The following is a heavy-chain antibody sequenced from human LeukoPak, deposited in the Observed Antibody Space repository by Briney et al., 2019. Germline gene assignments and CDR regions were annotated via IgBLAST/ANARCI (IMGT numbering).Heavy chain of an antibody. CDR1: GFTFSSYA. CDR3: VKGYCSSTSCYVGHFDY. Sequence: GGSLRLSCSASGFTFSSYAMHWVRQAPGKGLGYVSAISSNGGSTYYADSVKGRFTISRDNSKNTLYLQMSSLRAEDTAVYYCVKGYCSSTSCYVGHFDYWGQGTLVTVSS. V-gene: IGHV3-64D*06. CDR2: ISSNGGST. D-gene: IGHD2-2*01. J-gene: IGHJ4*02.